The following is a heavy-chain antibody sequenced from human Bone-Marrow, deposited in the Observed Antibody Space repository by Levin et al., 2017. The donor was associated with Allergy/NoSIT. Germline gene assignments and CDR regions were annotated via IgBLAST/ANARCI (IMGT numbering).Heavy chain of an antibody. CDR2: IDPSGGAT. J-gene: IGHJ5*02. CDR3: TRDNRMPVGGTGWFDP. V-gene: IGHV1-46*03. Sequence: ASVKVSCKTSGYVFATHYMHWVRQAPRQGLEWIGLIDPSGGATTYAQNFQGRVTVTRDASTATVYLELTNLTSEDTGIYYCTRDNRMPVGGTGWFDPWGQGTLVTVFS. D-gene: IGHD4-23*01. CDR1: GYVFATHY.